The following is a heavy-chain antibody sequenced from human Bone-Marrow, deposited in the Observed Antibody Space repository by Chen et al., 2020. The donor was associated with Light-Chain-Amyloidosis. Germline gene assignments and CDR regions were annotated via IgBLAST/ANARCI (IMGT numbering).Heavy chain of an antibody. CDR2: INPNSGGT. J-gene: IGHJ5*02. V-gene: IGHV1-2*02. Sequence: VQLVQSGAEVKKPGASVKVSCKASGYTFTGYYMHWVRQAPGQGLEWMGWINPNSGGTNYAQKFQGRVTMTRDTSISTAYMELSRLRSDDTAVYYCARDTDCSSTSCPNHTGNWFDPWGQGTLVTVSS. D-gene: IGHD2-2*01. CDR3: ARDTDCSSTSCPNHTGNWFDP. CDR1: GYTFTGYY.